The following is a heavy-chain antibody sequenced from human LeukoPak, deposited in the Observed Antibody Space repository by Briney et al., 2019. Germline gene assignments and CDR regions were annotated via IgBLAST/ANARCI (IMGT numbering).Heavy chain of an antibody. V-gene: IGHV3-48*01. J-gene: IGHJ4*02. D-gene: IGHD2-8*01. CDR2: ISSGGSTI. Sequence: PGGSLRLSCAASGYTFSGYSMNWVRQAPGKGLEWASYISSGGSTIYYADSVQGRFTISRDNAKNSLYLQMNSLRAEDTAVYYCVRSVVVMSVVKPYYFDYWGRGTLVTVSS. CDR3: VRSVVVMSVVKPYYFDY. CDR1: GYTFSGYS.